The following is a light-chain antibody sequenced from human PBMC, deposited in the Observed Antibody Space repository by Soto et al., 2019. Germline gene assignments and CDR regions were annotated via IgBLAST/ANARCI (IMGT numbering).Light chain of an antibody. V-gene: IGLV2-11*01. CDR2: DVS. CDR3: CSFAGPQSFEV. J-gene: IGLJ1*01. Sequence: QSALTQPRSVSGSPGQSVTISCTGTSSDIGGYTYVSWYQQHPGKAPKVIIYDVSGRPSGVPDRFSGSKSGNTASLTISGLQPEDGADYYCCSFAGPQSFEVFGEGTKVTVL. CDR1: SSDIGGYTY.